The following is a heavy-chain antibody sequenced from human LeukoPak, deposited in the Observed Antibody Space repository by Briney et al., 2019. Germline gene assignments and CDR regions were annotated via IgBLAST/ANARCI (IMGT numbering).Heavy chain of an antibody. V-gene: IGHV3-48*02. J-gene: IGHJ4*02. CDR3: ARLVFGELTSYDY. CDR1: GFTFRTYS. Sequence: GGSLRLSCAASGFTFRTYSMNWVRQAPGKGLEWVSFISSDSRTIEYADSAKGRFTISRDNAKNSLFLQMNSLRDEDTAVYYCARLVFGELTSYDYWGQGTLVTVSS. CDR2: ISSDSRTI. D-gene: IGHD3-10*01.